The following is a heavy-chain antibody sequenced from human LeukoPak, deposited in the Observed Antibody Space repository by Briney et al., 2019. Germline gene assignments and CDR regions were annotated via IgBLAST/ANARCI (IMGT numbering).Heavy chain of an antibody. V-gene: IGHV3-7*05. CDR2: IKYDGGEK. Sequence: PGGSVRLSCAASGFIFSDYWMSWVRQAPGKGLEWVANIKYDGGEKYYVDSVKGRFTISRDNVQNSLFLQMNSLRAEDTAMYYCARLARGTVFDFWGQGALVTVSS. CDR1: GFIFSDYW. CDR3: ARLARGTVFDF. D-gene: IGHD3-10*01. J-gene: IGHJ4*02.